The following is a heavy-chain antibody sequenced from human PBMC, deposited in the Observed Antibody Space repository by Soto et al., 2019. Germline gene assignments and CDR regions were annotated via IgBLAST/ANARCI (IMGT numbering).Heavy chain of an antibody. V-gene: IGHV1-46*01. Sequence: ASVKVSCKASGYTFTSYYMHWVPQSPGQGLAWIRIINPSDASTSYAQKFQGTVTMTSDTSTSTAYMELSSLRSEDTAVYYCARTRPNIGVVTAMRDNWFDPWGQGTLVTVSS. CDR1: GYTFTSYY. CDR3: ARTRPNIGVVTAMRDNWFDP. CDR2: INPSDAST. J-gene: IGHJ5*02. D-gene: IGHD2-21*02.